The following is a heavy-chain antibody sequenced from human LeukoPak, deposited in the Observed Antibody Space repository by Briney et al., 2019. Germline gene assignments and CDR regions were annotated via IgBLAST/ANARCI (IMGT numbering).Heavy chain of an antibody. CDR2: INPNSGNT. Sequence: ASVKVSRKASGYTFTSYDINWVRQATGQGLEWMGWINPNSGNTGYAQKFQGRVTMTRNTSISIAYMELSSLRSDDTAVYYCARATGKDILTGRKLDNWGQGTLVTVSS. V-gene: IGHV1-8*01. CDR1: GYTFTSYD. CDR3: ARATGKDILTGRKLDN. D-gene: IGHD3-9*01. J-gene: IGHJ4*02.